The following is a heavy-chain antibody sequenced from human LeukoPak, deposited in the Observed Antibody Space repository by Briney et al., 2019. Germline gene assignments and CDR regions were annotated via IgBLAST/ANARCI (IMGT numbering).Heavy chain of an antibody. CDR1: GATFSSYA. Sequence: GASVKLSCTASGATFSSYAISWVRQAPGQGLEWMGGIIPIFGTANYAQKFQGRVTITADESTSTAYMELSSLRSEDTAVYYCARLLNLAVAGWGQGTLVTVSS. CDR3: ARLLNLAVAG. V-gene: IGHV1-69*01. D-gene: IGHD6-19*01. J-gene: IGHJ4*02. CDR2: IIPIFGTA.